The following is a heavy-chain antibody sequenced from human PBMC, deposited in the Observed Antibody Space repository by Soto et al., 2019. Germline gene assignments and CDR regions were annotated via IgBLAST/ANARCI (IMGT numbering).Heavy chain of an antibody. V-gene: IGHV4-34*01. CDR1: GVSFSGYY. CDR2: INHSGST. D-gene: IGHD5-12*01. CDR3: ARDKISGLFDY. J-gene: IGHJ4*02. Sequence: QVQLQQWGAGLLKPSESLSLTCAVYGVSFSGYYWTWIRQPPGTGLAWIGEINHSGSTNYNPSLKSRVTISVDTSKNQFSLKLTPVTAADTAVYYCARDKISGLFDYWGKGNLVTVSS.